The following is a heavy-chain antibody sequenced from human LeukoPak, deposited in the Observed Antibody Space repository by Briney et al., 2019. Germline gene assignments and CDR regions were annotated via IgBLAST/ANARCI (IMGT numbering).Heavy chain of an antibody. V-gene: IGHV3-13*01. CDR1: GFTFSSYD. J-gene: IGHJ4*02. CDR2: IGTAGDS. Sequence: GGSLRLSCAASGFTFSSYDMHWVRRPTGRGLEWVAAIGTAGDSYYPGSVRGRFTVSREDAKNSLYLQMNSLTAGDTAVYYCARGYSYRYEYWGQGTLVTVSS. D-gene: IGHD3-10*01. CDR3: ARGYSYRYEY.